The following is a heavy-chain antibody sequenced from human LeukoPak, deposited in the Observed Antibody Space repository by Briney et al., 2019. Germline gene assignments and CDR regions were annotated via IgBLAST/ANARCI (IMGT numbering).Heavy chain of an antibody. J-gene: IGHJ4*02. Sequence: TSETLSLTCSVSGGSMNSYYWSWIRQSPGKGLKWIGYIYYSGSTNYNPSLKSRVTISVDTSKNQFSLKLSSVTAADTAVYYCARHVWLQPFDYWGQGTLVTVSS. CDR3: ARHVWLQPFDY. V-gene: IGHV4-59*08. CDR1: GGSMNSYY. D-gene: IGHD3-9*01. CDR2: IYYSGST.